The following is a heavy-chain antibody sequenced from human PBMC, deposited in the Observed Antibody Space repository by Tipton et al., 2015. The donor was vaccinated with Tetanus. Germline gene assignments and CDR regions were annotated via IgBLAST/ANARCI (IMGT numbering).Heavy chain of an antibody. Sequence: QLVQSGAEVKKPGASVKVSCKASGYTFTSYYMHWVRQAPGQGLEWMGIINPSGGSTSYAQKFQGRVTMTRDTSTSTVYMELSSLRSEDTAVYYCARDYYYYDSSGYRAWFDPWGQGTLVTVSS. J-gene: IGHJ5*02. D-gene: IGHD3-22*01. CDR1: GYTFTSYY. CDR3: ARDYYYYDSSGYRAWFDP. V-gene: IGHV1-46*03. CDR2: INPSGGST.